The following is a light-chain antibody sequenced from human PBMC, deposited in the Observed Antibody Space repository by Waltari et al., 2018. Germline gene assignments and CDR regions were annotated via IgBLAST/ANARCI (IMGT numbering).Light chain of an antibody. CDR1: QSISSW. CDR2: KAS. V-gene: IGKV1-5*03. J-gene: IGKJ1*01. Sequence: DIQMTQSPSTLSASVGDRVTITCRASQSISSWLAWYQLKPGQAPKLLIYKASSLESGVPSRFSGSGSGTECTLTISSLQPDDFSTYYCQQYNSYSRTFGQWTKVEIK. CDR3: QQYNSYSRT.